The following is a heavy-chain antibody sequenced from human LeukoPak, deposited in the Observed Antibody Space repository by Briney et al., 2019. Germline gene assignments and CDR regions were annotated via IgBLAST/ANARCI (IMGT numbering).Heavy chain of an antibody. CDR1: GFTVSSNY. V-gene: IGHV3-66*01. J-gene: IGHJ4*02. CDR2: IYSGGST. Sequence: GGSLRLSCAASGFTVSSNYMSWVRQAPGKGLEWVSVIYSGGSTYYADSVKGRFTISRDNSKNTLYLQMNSLRAEDTAVYYCAKDRGYSNWHYFDYWGQGTLVTVSS. CDR3: AKDRGYSNWHYFDY. D-gene: IGHD1-1*01.